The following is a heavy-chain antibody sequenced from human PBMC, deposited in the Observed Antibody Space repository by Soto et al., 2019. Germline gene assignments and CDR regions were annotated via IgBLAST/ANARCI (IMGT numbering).Heavy chain of an antibody. Sequence: PSETLSLTCTVSGGSISSYYWSWIRQPPGKGLEWIGYIFYSGSTNYSPSLKSRVTISVDTSKNQFSLKLSSVTAAYMAVYYCARDGYYYDSSGYQRVYYFDYWGQGTLVTVSS. CDR3: ARDGYYYDSSGYQRVYYFDY. CDR1: GGSISSYY. V-gene: IGHV4-59*01. J-gene: IGHJ4*02. D-gene: IGHD3-22*01. CDR2: IFYSGST.